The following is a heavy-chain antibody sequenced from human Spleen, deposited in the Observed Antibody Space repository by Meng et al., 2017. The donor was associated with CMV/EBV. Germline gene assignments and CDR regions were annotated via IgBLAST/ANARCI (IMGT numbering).Heavy chain of an antibody. Sequence: GESLKISCAASGFSFRSYEFHWVRQAPGKGLEWVSYISASGTTMFYADSVTGRFTISRDNAKNTLYLHMDSLTAEDTAMYYCARDATLPDYWGQGTLVTVSS. J-gene: IGHJ4*02. CDR3: ARDATLPDY. CDR1: GFSFRSYE. CDR2: ISASGTTM. V-gene: IGHV3-48*03. D-gene: IGHD2-2*01.